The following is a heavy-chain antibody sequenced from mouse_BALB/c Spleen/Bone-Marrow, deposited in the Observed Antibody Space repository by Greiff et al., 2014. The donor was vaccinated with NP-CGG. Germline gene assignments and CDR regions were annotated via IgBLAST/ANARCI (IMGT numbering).Heavy chain of an antibody. J-gene: IGHJ4*01. V-gene: IGHV14-3*02. Sequence: DVKLQESGAELVKPGASVKLSCTASGFNIKDTYMHWVKQRPEQGLEWIGRIDPANGSTKYDPKFQGKATITADTSSNTAYLQLSSLTSEDTAVYYCARGEYYAMDYWGQGTSVTVSS. CDR1: GFNIKDTY. CDR2: IDPANGST. CDR3: ARGEYYAMDY.